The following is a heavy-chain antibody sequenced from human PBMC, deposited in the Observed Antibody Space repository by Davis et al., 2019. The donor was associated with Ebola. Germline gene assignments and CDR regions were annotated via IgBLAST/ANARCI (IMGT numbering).Heavy chain of an antibody. V-gene: IGHV1-69*06. CDR2: IIPIFGTA. Sequence: AASVKVSCKASGCTFSSYAISWVRQAPGQGLEWMGGIIPIFGTANYAQKFQGRVTITADKSTSTAYMELSSLRSEDTAVYYCARDRFSLEYSSSRGFDYWGQGTLVTVSS. J-gene: IGHJ4*02. CDR3: ARDRFSLEYSSSRGFDY. CDR1: GCTFSSYA. D-gene: IGHD6-6*01.